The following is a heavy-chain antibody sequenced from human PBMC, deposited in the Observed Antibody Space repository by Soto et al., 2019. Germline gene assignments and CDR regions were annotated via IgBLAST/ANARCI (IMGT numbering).Heavy chain of an antibody. CDR3: ATRDGYNPQAGFDY. Sequence: GASVKVSCKASGGTFSSYATSWVRQAPGQGLEWMGGIIPIFGTANYAQKFQGRVTITADESTSTAYMELSSLRSEDTAVYYCATRDGYNPQAGFDYWGQGTLVTVSS. V-gene: IGHV1-69*13. CDR2: IIPIFGTA. CDR1: GGTFSSYA. J-gene: IGHJ4*02. D-gene: IGHD5-12*01.